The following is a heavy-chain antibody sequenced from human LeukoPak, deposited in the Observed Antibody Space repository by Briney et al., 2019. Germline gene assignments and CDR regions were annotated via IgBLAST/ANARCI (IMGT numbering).Heavy chain of an antibody. Sequence: SVKVSCKASGFTFTSSAVQWVRQARGQRLEWIGWIVVGSGNTNYAQKFQERVTITRDMSTSTAYMELSSLRSEDTAVYYCAADLDPGYSSSWGRYYGLDVWGQGTTVTVSS. CDR3: AADLDPGYSSSWGRYYGLDV. CDR1: GFTFTSSA. D-gene: IGHD6-13*01. CDR2: IVVGSGNT. J-gene: IGHJ6*02. V-gene: IGHV1-58*01.